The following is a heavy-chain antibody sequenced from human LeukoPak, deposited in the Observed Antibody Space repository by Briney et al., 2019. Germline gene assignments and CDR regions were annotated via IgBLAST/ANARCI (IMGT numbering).Heavy chain of an antibody. D-gene: IGHD1-1*01. V-gene: IGHV1-18*01. CDR3: ARANWNDRRFDP. Sequence: ASVKVSCKASGGTFSSYAISWVRQAPGQGLEWMGWISAYNGNTNYAQKPQGRVTMTTDTSTSTAYMELRSLRSDDTAVYYCARANWNDRRFDPWGQGTLVTVSS. J-gene: IGHJ5*02. CDR2: ISAYNGNT. CDR1: GGTFSSYA.